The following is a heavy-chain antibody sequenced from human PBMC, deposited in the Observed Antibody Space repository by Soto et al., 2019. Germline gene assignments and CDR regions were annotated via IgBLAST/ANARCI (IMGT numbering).Heavy chain of an antibody. J-gene: IGHJ4*02. CDR2: IRSKANSYAT. Sequence: GGSLRLSCAASGFTFSGSAMHWVHQASGKGLEWVGRIRSKANSYATAYAASVKGRFTISRDDSKNTAYLQMNSLKTEDTAVYYCTRHGNVGGISLPDYWGQGTLVTVSS. CDR1: GFTFSGSA. D-gene: IGHD1-26*01. CDR3: TRHGNVGGISLPDY. V-gene: IGHV3-73*01.